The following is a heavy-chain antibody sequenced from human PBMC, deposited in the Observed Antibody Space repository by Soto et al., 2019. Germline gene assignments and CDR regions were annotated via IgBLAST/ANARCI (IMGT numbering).Heavy chain of an antibody. V-gene: IGHV1-18*01. CDR2: ISAYNGHT. CDR1: GYIFTNYG. D-gene: IGHD3-16*01. Sequence: QVQLLQSGVEVKKPGASVNVSCKTMGYIFTNYGLSWVRQAPGEGLEWLGWISAYNGHTKYAQKVQDRGTLTTDTSASTANLELRSLRSDDTAVYYCVRGDGGSFDHWGQGALVLVSS. CDR3: VRGDGGSFDH. J-gene: IGHJ4*02.